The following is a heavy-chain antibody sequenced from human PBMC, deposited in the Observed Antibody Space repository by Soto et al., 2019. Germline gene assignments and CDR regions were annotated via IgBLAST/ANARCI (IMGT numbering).Heavy chain of an antibody. Sequence: SVKVSCKASRYTLTDYFVQWVRQGPGQGLEWMGGIIPIFGTANYAQKFQARVTIAADESTSTAYMELSSLRSEDTAVYYCARDRGPSSGYYPYWFDPWGQGTLVTVSS. D-gene: IGHD3-22*01. CDR1: RYTLTDYF. V-gene: IGHV1-69*13. CDR2: IIPIFGTA. CDR3: ARDRGPSSGYYPYWFDP. J-gene: IGHJ5*02.